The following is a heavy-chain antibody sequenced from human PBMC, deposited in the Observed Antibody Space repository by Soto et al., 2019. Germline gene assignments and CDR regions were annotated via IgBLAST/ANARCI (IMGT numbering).Heavy chain of an antibody. CDR2: MSATGGST. D-gene: IGHD5-18*01. CDR3: AKSWGDTWQESAFDI. V-gene: IGHV3-23*01. Sequence: EVQLLESGGDLIQPGGSLRLSCAASGFSFSSYSMSWVRQAPGKGLEWVSGMSATGGSTYYADSVKGRFIISRDNSRKTLYLQMKSLRAVDTAVYYCAKSWGDTWQESAFDIWGLGTMVTVSA. CDR1: GFSFSSYS. J-gene: IGHJ3*02.